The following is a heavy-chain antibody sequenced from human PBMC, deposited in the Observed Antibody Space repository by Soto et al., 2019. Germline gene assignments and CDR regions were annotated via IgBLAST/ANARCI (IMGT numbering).Heavy chain of an antibody. CDR3: ARATEASYGMDV. J-gene: IGHJ6*02. Sequence: PGGSLRLSCAASGFTFSSYGMHWVRQAPGKGLEWVAVIWYDGSNKYYADSVKGRFTISRDNSKNTLYLQMNSLRAEDTAVYYCARATEASYGMDVWGQGTTVTVSS. V-gene: IGHV3-33*01. CDR2: IWYDGSNK. CDR1: GFTFSSYG.